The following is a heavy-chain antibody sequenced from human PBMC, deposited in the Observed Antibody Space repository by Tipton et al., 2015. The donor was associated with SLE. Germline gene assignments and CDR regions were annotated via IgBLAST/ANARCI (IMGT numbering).Heavy chain of an antibody. CDR2: IYYSGGT. CDR3: AKHRYWFDP. CDR1: GGSISSYY. J-gene: IGHJ5*02. V-gene: IGHV4-59*08. Sequence: TLSLTCTVSGGSISSYYWSWIRQPPGKGLEWIGYIYYSGGTNYNPSHKSRVTISVDTSKNQFSLKLSSVTAADTAVYYCAKHRYWFDPWGQGTLVTVSS.